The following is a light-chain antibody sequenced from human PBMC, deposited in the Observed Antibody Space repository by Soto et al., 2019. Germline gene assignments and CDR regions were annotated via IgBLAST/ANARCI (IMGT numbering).Light chain of an antibody. CDR1: QDSSNF. CDR3: QQFDILPT. CDR2: DAS. V-gene: IGKV1-33*01. J-gene: IGKJ2*01. Sequence: DIQMTQSPSSLSASVGDRVTITCQASQDSSNFLNWYQQKPGKAPKLLISDASILEAGVPSRFSGSGSGTDFTFTISSLQPEDIATYYCQQFDILPTFGQGTKVEIK.